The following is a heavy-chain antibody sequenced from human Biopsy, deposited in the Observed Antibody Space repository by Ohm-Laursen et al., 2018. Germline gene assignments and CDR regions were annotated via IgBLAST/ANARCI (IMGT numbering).Heavy chain of an antibody. CDR3: ARVDRYNFDHYIMDA. CDR2: IYYSGRP. CDR1: GDSIARYY. J-gene: IGHJ6*02. V-gene: IGHV4-59*07. Sequence: SDTLSLTRTVSGDSIARYYWTWIRQSPGKGLEWIAYIYYSGRPNYNPSLKGRVVISVDRSRNQFFLKLTSATAADTAIYYCARVDRYNFDHYIMDAWGRGTTVTVSS. D-gene: IGHD1-20*01.